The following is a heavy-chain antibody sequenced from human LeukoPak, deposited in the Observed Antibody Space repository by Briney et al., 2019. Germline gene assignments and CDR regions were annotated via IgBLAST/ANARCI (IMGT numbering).Heavy chain of an antibody. D-gene: IGHD4/OR15-4a*01. CDR3: AKIGANVPL. CDR1: GFTFSSYA. CDR2: INVGGVST. V-gene: IGHV3-23*01. J-gene: IGHJ4*02. Sequence: GGSLRLSCAASGFTFSSYAMSWVRQGPGKGLDLVSSINVGGVSTYYADSVKGRCTISRDNSTNTLHLQINSLRAADTAVYYCAKIGANVPLWGQGTLVTVSS.